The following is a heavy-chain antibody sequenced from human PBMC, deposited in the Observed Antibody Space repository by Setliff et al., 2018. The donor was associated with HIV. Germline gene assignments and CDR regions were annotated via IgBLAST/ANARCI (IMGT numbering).Heavy chain of an antibody. CDR2: ISGSGGST. CDR1: GFTFSNYA. CDR3: AKDGAYSSSWYKGAFDI. V-gene: IGHV3-23*01. Sequence: GESLKISCAASGFTFSNYAMNWVRQAPGRGLAWVSAISGSGGSTYYADSGKGRFTISRDNSKNTLYLQMNSLRAEDTAEYYCAKDGAYSSSWYKGAFDIWGQGSMFTVSS. J-gene: IGHJ3*02. D-gene: IGHD6-13*01.